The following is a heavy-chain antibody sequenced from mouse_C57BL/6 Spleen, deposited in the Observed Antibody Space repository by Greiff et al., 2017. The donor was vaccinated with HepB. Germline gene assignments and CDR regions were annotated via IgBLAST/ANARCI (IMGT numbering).Heavy chain of an antibody. D-gene: IGHD1-1*01. CDR2: IYPGSGST. CDR3: ARERDITTVVVHWYFDV. J-gene: IGHJ1*03. V-gene: IGHV1-55*01. Sequence: VKLQQPGAELVKPGASVKMSCKASGYTFTSYWITWVKQRPGQGLEWIGDIYPGSGSTNYNEKFKSKATLTVDTSSSTAYMQLSSLTSEDSAVYYCARERDITTVVVHWYFDVWGTGTTVTVSS. CDR1: GYTFTSYW.